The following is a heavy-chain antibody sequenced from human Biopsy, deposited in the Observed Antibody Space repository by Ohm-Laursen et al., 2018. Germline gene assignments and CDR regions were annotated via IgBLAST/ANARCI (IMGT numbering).Heavy chain of an antibody. CDR1: GGTFSNYG. CDR2: NIPILGTG. CDR3: ATKLTGYFHH. Sequence: VSSVKVSCKVPGGTFSNYGVNWVRQAPGQGLEWLGGNIPILGTGNYAQKFQDRVTVAADTSTSTATMELRSLRSDDTAVYYCATKLTGYFHHWGQGTLVIVPS. D-gene: IGHD3-9*01. V-gene: IGHV1-69*06. J-gene: IGHJ1*01.